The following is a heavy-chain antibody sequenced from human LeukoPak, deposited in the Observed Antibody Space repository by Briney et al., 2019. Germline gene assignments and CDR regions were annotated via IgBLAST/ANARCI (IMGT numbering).Heavy chain of an antibody. J-gene: IGHJ4*02. D-gene: IGHD4-17*01. CDR2: ISYDGSNK. V-gene: IGHV3-30*18. CDR1: GFTFSSYG. CDR3: AEEAPVTTSLDY. Sequence: GGSLRLSCAASGFTFSSYGMHWVRQAPGKGLEWVAVISYDGSNKYYADSVKGRFTISRDNSKNTLYLQMNSLRAEDTAVYYCAEEAPVTTSLDYWGQGTLVTVSS.